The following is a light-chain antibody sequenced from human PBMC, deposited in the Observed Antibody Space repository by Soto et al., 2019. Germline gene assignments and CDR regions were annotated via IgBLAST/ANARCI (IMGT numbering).Light chain of an antibody. V-gene: IGLV1-44*01. CDR3: AAWNDRPYLWV. CDR2: RNN. Sequence: VLTQPPSASGTPGQRVSISFSVSISNIGSNAVHWYQQFPGTAPRLLIYRNNQRPSGVPDRFSGSKSGTSASLVISGLQSEDEADYYCAAWNDRPYLWVFGGGTKVTVL. J-gene: IGLJ3*02. CDR1: ISNIGSNA.